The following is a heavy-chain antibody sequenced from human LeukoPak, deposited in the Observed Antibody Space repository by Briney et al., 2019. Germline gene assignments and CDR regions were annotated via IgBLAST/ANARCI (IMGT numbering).Heavy chain of an antibody. CDR2: INPNSDGT. Sequence: ASVKVSCKASGYTFTGYYMHWVRQAPGQGLEWMGWINPNSDGTNYAQKLRGRVNMTTDTSTSTAYMELRSLRSDDTAVYYCARTSHYVDIAATIPYGIYYFDYWGQGTLVTVSS. CDR1: GYTFTGYY. CDR3: ARTSHYVDIAATIPYGIYYFDY. D-gene: IGHD5-12*01. V-gene: IGHV1-2*02. J-gene: IGHJ4*02.